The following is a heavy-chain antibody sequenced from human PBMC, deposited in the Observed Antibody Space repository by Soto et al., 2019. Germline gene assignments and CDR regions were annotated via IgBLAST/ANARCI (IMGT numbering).Heavy chain of an antibody. CDR3: ARGGGSYEILDY. CDR1: GYTFTSYG. J-gene: IGHJ4*02. Sequence: QVQLVQSGAEVKKPGASVKVSCKASGYTFTSYGISWVRQAPGQGLEWMGWISTYIGNTKYEQKLQCRFTITTDTSTSTAYMELRSLRSDDTAVYYCARGGGSYEILDYWGQGTLVTVSS. V-gene: IGHV1-18*01. D-gene: IGHD2-15*01. CDR2: ISTYIGNT.